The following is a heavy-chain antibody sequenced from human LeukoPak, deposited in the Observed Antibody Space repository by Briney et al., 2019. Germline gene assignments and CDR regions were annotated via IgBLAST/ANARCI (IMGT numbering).Heavy chain of an antibody. CDR1: GYSITSYW. V-gene: IGHV5-51*01. CDR3: VRGVGGYSSPEAIDY. J-gene: IGHJ4*02. CDR2: IYPGDSDT. D-gene: IGHD1-26*01. Sequence: GESLKISCKGSGYSITSYWIGWVRQMPGKGLEWMGIIYPGDSDTKYSPSFQGQVTISADKSISTAYLQWSSLKASDTAMDYCVRGVGGYSSPEAIDYWGQGTLVTVSS.